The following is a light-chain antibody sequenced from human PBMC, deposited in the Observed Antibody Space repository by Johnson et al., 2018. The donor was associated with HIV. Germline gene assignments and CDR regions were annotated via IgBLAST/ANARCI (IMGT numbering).Light chain of an antibody. CDR2: DNN. V-gene: IGLV1-51*01. Sequence: QSVLTQPPSVSAAPGQKVTISRSGSSSNIGNNYVSWYQQFPGTAPKLLIYDNNKRPSGIPDRFSGSKSGTSATLGITGLQTGDDADYYCGTWDTSLGAQYVFGSGTKVTVL. CDR3: GTWDTSLGAQYV. CDR1: SSNIGNNY. J-gene: IGLJ1*01.